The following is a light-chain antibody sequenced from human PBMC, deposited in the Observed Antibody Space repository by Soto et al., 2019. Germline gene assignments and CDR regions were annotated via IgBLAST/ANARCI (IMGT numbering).Light chain of an antibody. CDR3: QQHGQWPIT. CDR2: GIS. J-gene: IGKJ5*01. Sequence: EIVMTQSPATLSVSPGERATLSCRASQSVNSNYLAWYQQKPGQAPRILIYGISKRATDIPDRFSGSGSGTEFTLTIISLQPEDFATYYCQQHGQWPITFGQGTRLEIK. V-gene: IGKV3D-15*01. CDR1: QSVNSN.